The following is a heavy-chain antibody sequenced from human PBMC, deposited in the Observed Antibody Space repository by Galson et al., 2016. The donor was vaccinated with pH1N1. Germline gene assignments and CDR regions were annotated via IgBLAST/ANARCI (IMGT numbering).Heavy chain of an antibody. V-gene: IGHV3-15*07. D-gene: IGHD5-12*01. Sequence: SLRLSCAASGFTFSNVWMNWVRQAPGKGLEWVGRIKSRTDGGTTDYAAPVKARFTISSDDSKNTLYLQMNRLKTEDTGVYYCTIDEEFSGLWDSWGQGTQVTVSS. CDR3: TIDEEFSGLWDS. CDR1: GFTFSNVW. J-gene: IGHJ5*01. CDR2: IKSRTDGGTT.